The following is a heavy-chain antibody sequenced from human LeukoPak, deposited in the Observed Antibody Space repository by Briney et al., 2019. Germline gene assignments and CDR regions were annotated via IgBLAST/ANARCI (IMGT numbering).Heavy chain of an antibody. CDR3: ARPLDGGSSLWFDP. V-gene: IGHV4-59*08. CDR2: MYSSGST. D-gene: IGHD2-2*01. J-gene: IGHJ5*02. Sequence: PSETLSLTCTVSGGSISSYYWCWIRHPPGKGLEWIAYMYSSGSTNYNPSLKSQVTISVDTAKTQCSLKLSSVTAADTAVYYCARPLDGGSSLWFDPWGQGTLVTVSS. CDR1: GGSISSYY.